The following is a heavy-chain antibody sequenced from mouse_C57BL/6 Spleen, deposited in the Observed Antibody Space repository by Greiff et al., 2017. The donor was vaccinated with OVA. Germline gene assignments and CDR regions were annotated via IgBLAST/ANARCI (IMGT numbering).Heavy chain of an antibody. D-gene: IGHD1-1*01. V-gene: IGHV1-59*01. Sequence: QVQLQQPGAELVRPGTSVTLSCKASGYTFTSYWMHWVKQRPGQGLEWIGVIDPSDSYTNYHQKFKGKATLTVDTSYTTAYIHPSSLPSEDSAVYYCARRLTTVVASNVDFWGQGTTLTVAS. CDR2: IDPSDSYT. J-gene: IGHJ2*01. CDR1: GYTFTSYW. CDR3: ARRLTTVVASNVDF.